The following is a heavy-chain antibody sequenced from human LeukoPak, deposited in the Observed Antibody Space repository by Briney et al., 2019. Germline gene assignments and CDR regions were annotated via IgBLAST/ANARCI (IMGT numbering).Heavy chain of an antibody. CDR3: ARLSPIAAAGVYYFDY. CDR2: IHYSGST. V-gene: IGHV4-39*01. J-gene: IGHJ4*02. D-gene: IGHD6-13*01. CDR1: GGSISNNNYY. Sequence: SETLSLTCTVSGGSISNNNYYWGWVRQSPGKGLESTGSIHYSGSTSYNPSLKSRLTMSVDASKNQLSLKLSSVTAADTAVYYCARLSPIAAAGVYYFDYWGQGTLVTVSS.